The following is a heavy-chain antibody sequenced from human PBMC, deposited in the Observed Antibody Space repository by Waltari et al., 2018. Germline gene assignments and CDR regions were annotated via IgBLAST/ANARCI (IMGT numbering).Heavy chain of an antibody. CDR3: ARVPTYTVSTGGFDY. V-gene: IGHV3-74*01. CDR2: INSDWSTI. D-gene: IGHD4-17*01. Sequence: EVQLVESGGGLVQPGGSLSLSCAASVLTFGTSYWIHWVRQAPGQGLVLGSRINSDWSTINYADSVKGRFTISRDNAKNTVYLQMNSLRAADTAVYYCARVPTYTVSTGGFDYWGQGTLVTVSS. CDR1: VLTFGTSYW. J-gene: IGHJ4*02.